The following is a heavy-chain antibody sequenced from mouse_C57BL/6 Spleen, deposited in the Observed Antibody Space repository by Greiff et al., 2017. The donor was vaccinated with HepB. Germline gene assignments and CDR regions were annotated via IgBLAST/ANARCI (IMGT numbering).Heavy chain of an antibody. D-gene: IGHD2-4*01. CDR3: ARPPSYDYDWFAY. CDR2: IYPGSGST. CDR1: GYTFTSYW. J-gene: IGHJ3*01. Sequence: QVQLQQPGAELVKPGASVKMSCKASGYTFTSYWITWVKQRPGQGLEWIGDIYPGSGSTNYNEKFKSKATLTVDTSSSTAYMQLRSLTSEDSAVYYCARPPSYDYDWFAYWGQGTLVTVSA. V-gene: IGHV1-55*01.